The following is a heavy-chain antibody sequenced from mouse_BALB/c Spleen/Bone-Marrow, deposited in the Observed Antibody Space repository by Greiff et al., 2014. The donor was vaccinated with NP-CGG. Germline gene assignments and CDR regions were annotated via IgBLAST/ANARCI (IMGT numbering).Heavy chain of an antibody. Sequence: VQLQQSGPELVRPGVSVKISCKGSGYTFTDYAMHWVKQSHAKSLEWIGVISTYSGNTNYNQKFKGKATMTVDKSSSTAYMELARLTSEDSAIYYCARYGYGSSYYAMDYWGQRASVTVSS. V-gene: IGHV1-67*01. D-gene: IGHD1-1*01. CDR3: ARYGYGSSYYAMDY. CDR1: GYTFTDYA. CDR2: ISTYSGNT. J-gene: IGHJ4*01.